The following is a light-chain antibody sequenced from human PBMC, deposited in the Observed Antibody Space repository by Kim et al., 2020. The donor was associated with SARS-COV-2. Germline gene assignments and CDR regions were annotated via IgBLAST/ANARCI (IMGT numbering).Light chain of an antibody. CDR3: TSYTTSTILV. CDR2: DVS. V-gene: IGLV2-14*03. CDR1: RADIGSFNY. J-gene: IGLJ3*02. Sequence: QSALTQPASVSGSPGQSTTISCSGSRADIGSFNYVSWYQQHPGKVPQLVMYDVSSRPSGISDRFSGSKSGYTASLTISGLQPEDEGDYYCTSYTTSTILVFGGGTRVTVL.